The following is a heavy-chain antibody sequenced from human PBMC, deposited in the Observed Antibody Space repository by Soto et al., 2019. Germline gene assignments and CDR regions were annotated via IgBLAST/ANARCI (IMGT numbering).Heavy chain of an antibody. Sequence: KASSKDPRLTFNYKGLCWARQSTGQGLEWMGWISAYNGNTNYAPKLQGRVTMTTDTSTSTAYMELRSLRSDDTAVYYCARDLGVRGEDDFDYWVQGTLVTVSS. CDR1: RLTFNYKG. CDR3: ARDLGVRGEDDFDY. D-gene: IGHD2-8*01. J-gene: IGHJ4*02. CDR2: ISAYNGNT. V-gene: IGHV1-18*01.